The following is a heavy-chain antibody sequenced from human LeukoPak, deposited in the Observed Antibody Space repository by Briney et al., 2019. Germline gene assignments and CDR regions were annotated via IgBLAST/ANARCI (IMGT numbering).Heavy chain of an antibody. Sequence: ASVKVSCKASGYTFTGYYMHWVRQAPGQGLEWMGWISAYNGNTNYAQKLQGRVTMTTDTSTSTAYMELRSLRSDDTAVYYCARVGAAAGPHAFDIWGQGTMVTVSS. J-gene: IGHJ3*02. V-gene: IGHV1-18*04. CDR3: ARVGAAAGPHAFDI. D-gene: IGHD6-13*01. CDR2: ISAYNGNT. CDR1: GYTFTGYY.